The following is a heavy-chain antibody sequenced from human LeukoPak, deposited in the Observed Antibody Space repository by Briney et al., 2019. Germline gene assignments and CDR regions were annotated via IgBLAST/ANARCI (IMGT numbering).Heavy chain of an antibody. CDR1: GFTFSSYA. CDR2: ISGSGGST. CDR3: AKASAMIVVVSKHFDY. D-gene: IGHD3-22*01. J-gene: IGHJ4*02. Sequence: GGSLRLSCAASGFTFSSYAMSWVRQAPGKGLEWVSAISGSGGSTYYADSVKGRFTISRDNSKNTLYLQMNSLRAEDTAVYYCAKASAMIVVVSKHFDYWGQGTLVTVSA. V-gene: IGHV3-23*01.